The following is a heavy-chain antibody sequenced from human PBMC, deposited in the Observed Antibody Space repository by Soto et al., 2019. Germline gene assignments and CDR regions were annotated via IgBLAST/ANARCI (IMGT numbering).Heavy chain of an antibody. V-gene: IGHV3-23*01. J-gene: IGHJ6*02. CDR3: ARAPSRIPYGMDV. CDR1: GFPFSNYA. CDR2: ISGSVDST. Sequence: EVQVLESGGGLVQPGGSLRLSCAASGFPFSNYAMSWVRQAPGKGLQWVSSISGSVDSTYYADSVQGRFIISRDYSKNTLFLQMNSLRAEDTAVYYCARAPSRIPYGMDVWGQGTTVTVS. D-gene: IGHD6-13*01.